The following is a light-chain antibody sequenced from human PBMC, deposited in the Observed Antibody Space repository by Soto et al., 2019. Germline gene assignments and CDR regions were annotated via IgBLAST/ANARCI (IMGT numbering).Light chain of an antibody. V-gene: IGLV2-14*03. CDR3: ISYTSSSTLV. CDR1: SSDVGGYNF. CDR2: DVS. J-gene: IGLJ2*01. Sequence: QSALTQPASVSGSPGQSITLSCTGTSSDVGGYNFVSWYQQHPGKAPKLVIYDVSNQPSGVSYRFSGSKSGNTASLTISGLQAEDEADYYCISYTSSSTLVFGGGTKLTVL.